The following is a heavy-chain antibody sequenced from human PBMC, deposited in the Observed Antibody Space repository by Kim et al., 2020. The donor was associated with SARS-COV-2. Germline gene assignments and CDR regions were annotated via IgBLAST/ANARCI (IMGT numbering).Heavy chain of an antibody. CDR2: IIPIFGTA. V-gene: IGHV1-69*13. J-gene: IGHJ4*02. CDR3: ASTMVRGVIISYYFDY. D-gene: IGHD3-10*01. CDR1: GGTFSSYA. Sequence: SVKVSCKASGGTFSSYAISWVRQAPGQGLEWMGGIIPIFGTANYAQKFQGRVTITADESTSTAYMELSSLRSEDTAVYYCASTMVRGVIISYYFDYWGQGTLVTVSS.